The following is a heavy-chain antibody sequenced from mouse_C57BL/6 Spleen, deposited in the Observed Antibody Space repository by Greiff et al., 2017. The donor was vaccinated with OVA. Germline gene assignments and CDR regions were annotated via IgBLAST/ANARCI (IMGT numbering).Heavy chain of an antibody. J-gene: IGHJ1*03. D-gene: IGHD2-1*01. CDR2: IWGDGST. Sequence: VQLQQSGPGLVAPSQSLSITCTVSGFSLTSYGVSWVRQPPGKGLEWLGVIWGDGSTNYHSALISSLSISKDHSKSHVLLILNSLQTDDTATYYCAKTIYYGNTGYFDVWGTGTTVTVSS. V-gene: IGHV2-3*01. CDR3: AKTIYYGNTGYFDV. CDR1: GFSLTSYG.